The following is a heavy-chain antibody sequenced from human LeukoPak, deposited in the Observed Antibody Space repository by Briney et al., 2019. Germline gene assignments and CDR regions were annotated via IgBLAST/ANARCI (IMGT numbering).Heavy chain of an antibody. V-gene: IGHV1-69*13. D-gene: IGHD3-22*01. CDR1: GYTFTSYG. CDR3: ARDVESRYYYDTRGAFDI. Sequence: APVKVSCKASGYTFTSYGISWVRQAPGQGLEWMGGIIPIFGTANYAQKFQGRVTITADESTSTAYMELSSLRSEDTAVYYCARDVESRYYYDTRGAFDIWGQGTMVTVSS. CDR2: IIPIFGTA. J-gene: IGHJ3*02.